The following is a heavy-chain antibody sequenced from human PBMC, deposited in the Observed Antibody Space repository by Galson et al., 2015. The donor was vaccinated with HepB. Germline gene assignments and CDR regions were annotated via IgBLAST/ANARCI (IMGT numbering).Heavy chain of an antibody. D-gene: IGHD2-15*01. CDR3: ASLGYCNGSDCYRVS. J-gene: IGHJ5*02. CDR2: IYYSGTT. V-gene: IGHV4-4*02. Sequence: SETLSLTCAVSGGSIGSRNWWSWVRQPPGQGLEWIGEIYYSGTTNYNPSLKNRVTMSVDTSKNQFSLELTSVTAADTAMYYCASLGYCNGSDCYRVSWGQGTLVTVSS. CDR1: GGSIGSRNW.